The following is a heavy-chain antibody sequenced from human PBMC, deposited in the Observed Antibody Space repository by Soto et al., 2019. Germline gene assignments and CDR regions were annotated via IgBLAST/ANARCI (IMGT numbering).Heavy chain of an antibody. Sequence: QVQLVQSGAEVKKPWSSVKVSCKASGGTFSSYAISWVRQAPGQGLEWMGGIIPIFGTANYAQKFQGRVTITADESTSTAYMELSSLRTEDTAVYYCARDFGVAGTFAFDIWGQGTMVTVSS. D-gene: IGHD6-19*01. V-gene: IGHV1-69*01. CDR3: ARDFGVAGTFAFDI. CDR1: GGTFSSYA. CDR2: IIPIFGTA. J-gene: IGHJ3*02.